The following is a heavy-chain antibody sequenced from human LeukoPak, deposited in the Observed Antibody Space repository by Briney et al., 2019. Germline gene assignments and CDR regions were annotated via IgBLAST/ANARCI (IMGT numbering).Heavy chain of an antibody. Sequence: GGSLRLSCAASGFRFSSYEMNWVRQAPGKGLEWVSYISNSGSTILYADSVKGRFTISRDNAKNSLHLQMNSLRAEDTAVYYCARGYDSSGSRDNWFDPWGQGTLVTVSS. CDR2: ISNSGSTI. D-gene: IGHD3-22*01. V-gene: IGHV3-48*03. CDR3: ARGYDSSGSRDNWFDP. J-gene: IGHJ5*02. CDR1: GFRFSSYE.